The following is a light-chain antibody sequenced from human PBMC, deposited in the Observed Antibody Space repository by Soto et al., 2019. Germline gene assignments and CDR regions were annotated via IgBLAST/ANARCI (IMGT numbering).Light chain of an antibody. CDR2: GNS. CDR3: QSYDSSLSVL. CDR1: SSNIGAAYE. J-gene: IGLJ1*01. Sequence: QPVLTQPPSVSGAPGQRVTISCTGSSSNIGAAYEVNWYQQLPGRAPKLLIYGNSYGPSGVPNRFSGSKSGTSASLAITGLQAEDEGEYYCQSYDSSLSVLFGTGTKVTVL. V-gene: IGLV1-40*01.